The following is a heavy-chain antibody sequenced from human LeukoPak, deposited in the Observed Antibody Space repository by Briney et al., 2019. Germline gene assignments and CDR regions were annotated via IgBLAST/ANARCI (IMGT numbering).Heavy chain of an antibody. CDR2: IIPIFGTA. J-gene: IGHJ4*02. CDR3: ATDRSSLFDY. V-gene: IGHV1-69*06. CDR1: GYTFTSYD. D-gene: IGHD6-13*01. Sequence: GASVKVSCKASGYTFTSYDINWVRQATGQGLEWMGGIIPIFGTANYAQKFQGRVTMTEDTSTDTAYMELSSLRSEDTAVYYCATDRSSLFDYWGQGTLVTVSS.